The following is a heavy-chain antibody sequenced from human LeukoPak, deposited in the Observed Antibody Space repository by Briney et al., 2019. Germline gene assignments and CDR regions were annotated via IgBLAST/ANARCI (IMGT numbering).Heavy chain of an antibody. V-gene: IGHV3-21*01. CDR3: ARDPRYCGGDCYPSWFDP. CDR1: GFTFSGYS. J-gene: IGHJ5*02. Sequence: PGGSLRLSCAASGFTFSGYSMNWVRQAPGKGLEWVSSISSSSSYIYYADSVKGRFTISRDNAKNSLYLQMNSLRAEDTAVYYCARDPRYCGGDCYPSWFDPWGQGTLVTVSS. D-gene: IGHD2-21*02. CDR2: ISSSSSYI.